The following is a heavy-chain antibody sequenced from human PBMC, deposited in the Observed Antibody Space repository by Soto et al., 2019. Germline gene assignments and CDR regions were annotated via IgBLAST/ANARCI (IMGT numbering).Heavy chain of an antibody. V-gene: IGHV4-59*12. Sequence: SETLSLTCSVSGGSISSYYWSWIRQPPGKGLEWIGYMYYSGSTNYNPSLKSRVTISVDTTKNQFSLKLSSVTAADTAVYYCARTLYGSGSYYRYNWFDPWGQGTLVTVSS. CDR2: MYYSGST. CDR1: GGSISSYY. D-gene: IGHD3-10*01. J-gene: IGHJ5*02. CDR3: ARTLYGSGSYYRYNWFDP.